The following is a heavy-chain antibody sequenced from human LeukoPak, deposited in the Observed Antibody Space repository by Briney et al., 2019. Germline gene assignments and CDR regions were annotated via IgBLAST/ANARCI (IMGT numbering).Heavy chain of an antibody. Sequence: ASATVSCKASGYTFTSYYMHWVRQAPGQGLEWMGIINPSGGSTSYAQKFQGRVTMTRDMSTSTVYMELSSLRSEDTAVYYCASTLSGYDAEFLFDYWGQGTLVTVSS. CDR3: ASTLSGYDAEFLFDY. V-gene: IGHV1-46*01. CDR1: GYTFTSYY. J-gene: IGHJ4*02. CDR2: INPSGGST. D-gene: IGHD5-12*01.